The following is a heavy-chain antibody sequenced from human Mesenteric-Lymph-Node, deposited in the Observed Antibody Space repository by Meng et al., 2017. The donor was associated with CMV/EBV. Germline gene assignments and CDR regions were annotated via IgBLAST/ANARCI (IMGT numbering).Heavy chain of an antibody. CDR3: ARAPGGDTVMVLYYNGMDV. CDR1: GFTFSSYA. CDR2: ISYDGNNK. D-gene: IGHD5-18*01. J-gene: IGHJ6*02. Sequence: GGSLRLSCAASGFTFSSYAMHWVRQAPGKGLEWVAVISYDGNNKYYADSVKGRFTISRDNSKNALYLQMNSLRVEDTAVYYCARAPGGDTVMVLYYNGMDVWGQGTTVTVSS. V-gene: IGHV3-30*04.